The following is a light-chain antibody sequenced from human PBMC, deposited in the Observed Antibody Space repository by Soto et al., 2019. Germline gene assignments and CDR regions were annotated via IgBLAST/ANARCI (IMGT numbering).Light chain of an antibody. CDR3: QPLNVYPST. J-gene: IGKJ5*01. CDR1: QGISNY. Sequence: DIQMTQSPSTLSASVGDRVTITCRASQGISNYLGWYQQKPGKAPKLLIYAASTLHTGVTSRFSGGGSGTDFTLTITSLQPEDFATYYCQPLNVYPSTVGGVTRLEIK. CDR2: AAS. V-gene: IGKV1-9*01.